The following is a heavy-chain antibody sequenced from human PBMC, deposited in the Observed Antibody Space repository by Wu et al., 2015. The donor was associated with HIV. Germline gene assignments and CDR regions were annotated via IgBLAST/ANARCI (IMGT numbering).Heavy chain of an antibody. V-gene: IGHV1-2*02. CDR2: INPNSGDT. CDR1: GYTFTDYY. Sequence: QVQLVQSGAELKKPGASVKFSCKASGYTFTDYYMHWVRQAPGQGLEWMGWINPNSGDTNYAQKFQGRVTMTRDTSISTAYMELTRLRSDDTAVYYCASGXYADFDYWGLGTLVHRLL. J-gene: IGHJ4*02. D-gene: IGHD1-26*01. CDR3: ASGXYADFDY.